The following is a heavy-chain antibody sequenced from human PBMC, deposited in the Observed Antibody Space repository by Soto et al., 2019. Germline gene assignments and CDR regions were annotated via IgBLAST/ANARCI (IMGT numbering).Heavy chain of an antibody. CDR3: ARAVDYYDSSGYYTHEYFQH. CDR1: GYTFTTYG. D-gene: IGHD3-22*01. Sequence: QVQLVQSGGEVKKPGASVKVSCKASGYTFTTYGITWVRQVPGQGLEWMGWISAYNGNTNYAQKVQGRVTMTTDTSTSTAYMELRSLRSDDTAVYYCARAVDYYDSSGYYTHEYFQHWGQGTLVTVSS. V-gene: IGHV1-18*01. CDR2: ISAYNGNT. J-gene: IGHJ1*01.